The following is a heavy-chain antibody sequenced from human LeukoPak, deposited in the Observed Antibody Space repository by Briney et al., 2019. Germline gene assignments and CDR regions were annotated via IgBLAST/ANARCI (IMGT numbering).Heavy chain of an antibody. CDR2: VKSRTDGGTT. J-gene: IGHJ4*02. CDR1: GFTFSNAW. Sequence: GGSLRLSCAASGFTFSNAWVSWVRQAPGKGLEWVGCVKSRTDGGTTDYAAPVKGRFTISRDDSKDTLYLQMNSLNSEDTAVYYCTRDDGYFDYWGQGTLVTVSS. CDR3: TRDDGYFDY. V-gene: IGHV3-15*01.